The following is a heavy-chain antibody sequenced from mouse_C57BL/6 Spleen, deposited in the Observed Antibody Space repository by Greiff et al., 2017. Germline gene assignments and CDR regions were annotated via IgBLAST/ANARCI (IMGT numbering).Heavy chain of an antibody. CDR2: IRSKSSNYAT. V-gene: IGHV10-3*01. D-gene: IGHD1-1*01. J-gene: IGHJ3*01. CDR1: GFTFNTYA. Sequence: EVKLVESGGGLVQPKGSLKLSCAASGFTFNTYAMHWVRQAPGKGLEWVARIRSKSSNYATYYADSVKDRFTISRDDSQSMLYLQMNNLKTEDTAMYYGVRDSGYGSSYDWFAYWGQGTLVTVSA. CDR3: VRDSGYGSSYDWFAY.